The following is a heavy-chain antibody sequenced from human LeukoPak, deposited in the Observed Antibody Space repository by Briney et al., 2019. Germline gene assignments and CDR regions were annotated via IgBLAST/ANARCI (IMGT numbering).Heavy chain of an antibody. CDR1: GFTFSAYN. V-gene: IGHV3-21*01. CDR3: TKDLTGNRDF. D-gene: IGHD1-20*01. CDR2: IHITSDWV. Sequence: GGSLRLSCAASGFTFSAYNMNWVRQAPGKGLEWVSSIHITSDWVYYVDSVKGRFTISRDSAKNSLYLQMNSLRAEDTAVYYCTKDLTGNRDFWGQGTLVTVSS. J-gene: IGHJ4*02.